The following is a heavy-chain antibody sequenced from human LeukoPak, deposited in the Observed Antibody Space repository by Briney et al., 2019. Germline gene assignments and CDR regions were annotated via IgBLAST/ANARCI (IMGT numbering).Heavy chain of an antibody. V-gene: IGHV1-18*01. D-gene: IGHD3-3*01. CDR1: GYTFTSYG. CDR3: ARSPHKPWSGYGNYYGMDV. J-gene: IGHJ6*02. CDR2: ISAYNGNT. Sequence: ASVKVSCKASGYTFTSYGISWVRQAPGQGLEWMGWISAYNGNTNYAQKLQGRVTMTTDTSTSTAYMELRSLRSDDTAVYYCARSPHKPWSGYGNYYGMDVWGQGTTVTVSS.